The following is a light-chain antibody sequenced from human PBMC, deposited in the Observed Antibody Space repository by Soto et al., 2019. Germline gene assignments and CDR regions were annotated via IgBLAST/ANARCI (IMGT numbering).Light chain of an antibody. CDR3: QQYDSYPWT. Sequence: DIQMTQSPSTLCAFVVDRVTITCRASQRISSWLAWYQQKPGKAPKFLIYDGSTLESGVPARFSGSGSGTEFTLTISSLQPDDFGTYFCQQYDSYPWTFGQGTKVDIK. CDR2: DGS. V-gene: IGKV1-5*01. J-gene: IGKJ1*01. CDR1: QRISSW.